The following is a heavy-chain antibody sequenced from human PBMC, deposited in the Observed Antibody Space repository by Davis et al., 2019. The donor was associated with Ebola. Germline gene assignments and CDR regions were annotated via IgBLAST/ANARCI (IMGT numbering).Heavy chain of an antibody. CDR1: GFTFSSYW. Sequence: HTGGSLRLSCAASGFTFSSYWMHWVRQAPGKGLVWVSRINSDGSSTSYADSVKGRFTISRDNAKNTLYLQMNSLRAEDTAVYYCARGWGIAAAGIPGYWGQGTLVTVSS. V-gene: IGHV3-74*01. CDR2: INSDGSST. D-gene: IGHD6-13*01. CDR3: ARGWGIAAAGIPGY. J-gene: IGHJ4*02.